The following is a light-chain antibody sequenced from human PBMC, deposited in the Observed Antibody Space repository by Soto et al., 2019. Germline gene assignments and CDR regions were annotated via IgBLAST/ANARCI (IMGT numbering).Light chain of an antibody. Sequence: EIVLTQSPGTLSLSPGERATLSCRASQSVNSRYLTWYQQRPGQAPRLLVYGASSRATGIPDRFSGSGSGTDFTLTISRLEPEDFAVYYCQHYGSSPPLTFGGGTKVEIK. J-gene: IGKJ4*01. CDR1: QSVNSRY. CDR2: GAS. CDR3: QHYGSSPPLT. V-gene: IGKV3-20*01.